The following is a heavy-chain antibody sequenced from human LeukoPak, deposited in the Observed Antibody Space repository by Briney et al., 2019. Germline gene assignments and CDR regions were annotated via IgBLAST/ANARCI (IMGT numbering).Heavy chain of an antibody. CDR2: INAGNGNT. J-gene: IGHJ4*02. CDR1: GYTFTSYA. CDR3: ARVDTAMYANY. Sequence: ASVKVSCKASGYTFTSYAMHWVRQAPGQRLEWMGWINAGNGNTKYSQKFQGRVTITRDTSASTAYMKLSSLRSEDTAVYYCARVDTAMYANYWGQGTLVTVSS. V-gene: IGHV1-3*01. D-gene: IGHD5-18*01.